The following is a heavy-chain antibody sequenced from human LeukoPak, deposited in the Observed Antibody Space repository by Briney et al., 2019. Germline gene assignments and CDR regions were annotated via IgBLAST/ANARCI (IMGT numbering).Heavy chain of an antibody. CDR2: ISYDGSNK. D-gene: IGHD4-23*01. CDR3: ASDYGGN. CDR1: GFTFSSYG. J-gene: IGHJ4*02. Sequence: GGSLRLSCAASGFTFSSYGMHWFRQAPGKGLEWVAVISYDGSNKYYADSVKGRFTISRDNSKNTLYLQMNSLRAEDTAVYYCASDYGGNWGRGTLVTVSS. V-gene: IGHV3-30*03.